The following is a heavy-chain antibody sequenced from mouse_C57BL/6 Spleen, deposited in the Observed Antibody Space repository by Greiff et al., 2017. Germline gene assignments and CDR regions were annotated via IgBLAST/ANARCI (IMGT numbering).Heavy chain of an antibody. J-gene: IGHJ2*01. D-gene: IGHD1-1*01. CDR3: ARDYYGSRYFDY. CDR1: GFNIKDYY. CDR2: IDPEDGET. V-gene: IGHV14-2*01. Sequence: EVQLQQSGAELVKPGASVKLSCTASGFNIKDYYMHWVKQRTEQGLEWIGRIDPEDGETKYAPQFQGKDTITADTSSNTAYLQLSSLTSEDTAVYYGARDYYGSRYFDYWGQGTTLTVSS.